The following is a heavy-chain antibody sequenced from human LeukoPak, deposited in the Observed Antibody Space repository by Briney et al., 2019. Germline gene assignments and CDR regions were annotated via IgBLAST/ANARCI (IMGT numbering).Heavy chain of an antibody. CDR2: IYSGGST. CDR3: ARDYNHMVRGVIVYYGMDV. D-gene: IGHD3-10*01. Sequence: GGSLRLSCAASGFTVSSNYMSWVRQAPGKGLEWVSVIYSGGSTYYADSVKGRFTISRDNSKNTLYLQMNSLRAEDTAVYYCARDYNHMVRGVIVYYGMDVWGQGTTVTVFS. J-gene: IGHJ6*02. V-gene: IGHV3-66*02. CDR1: GFTVSSNY.